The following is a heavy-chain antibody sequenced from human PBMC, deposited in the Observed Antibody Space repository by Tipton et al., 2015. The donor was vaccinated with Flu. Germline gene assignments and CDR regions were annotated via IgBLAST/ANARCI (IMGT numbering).Heavy chain of an antibody. J-gene: IGHJ6*02. CDR3: AKPVGSSHTPWGAPMADYYYYGMDV. V-gene: IGHV3-23*01. D-gene: IGHD6-6*01. CDR1: GFTFSSYA. CDR2: ISGSGGST. Sequence: SLRLSCAASGFTFSSYAMSWVRQAPGKGLEWVSAISGSGGSTYYADSVKGRFTISRDNSKNTLYLQMNSLRAEDTAVYYCAKPVGSSHTPWGAPMADYYYYGMDVWGQGTTVTVSS.